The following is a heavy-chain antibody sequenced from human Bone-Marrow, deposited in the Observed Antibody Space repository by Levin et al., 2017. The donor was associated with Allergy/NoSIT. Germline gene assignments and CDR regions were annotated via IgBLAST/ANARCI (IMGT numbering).Heavy chain of an antibody. D-gene: IGHD3-16*01. CDR2: IRNIDYGGTT. CDR1: GFTFGDYG. V-gene: IGHV3-49*04. Sequence: QAGESLKISCAASGFTFGDYGFSWVRQAPGRGLEWVAFIRNIDYGGTTEYAASVKGRFTISRDDSKSIAYLQMNSLRTEDTAVYYCSRWITVIDYYYYYYMDVWGEGTTVTVSS. CDR3: SRWITVIDYYYYYYMDV. J-gene: IGHJ6*03.